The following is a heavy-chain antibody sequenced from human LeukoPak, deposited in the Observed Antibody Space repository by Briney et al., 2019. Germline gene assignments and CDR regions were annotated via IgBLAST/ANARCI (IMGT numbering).Heavy chain of an antibody. CDR3: ARRGPETSSSPGLFDY. J-gene: IGHJ4*02. CDR1: GGSFSGYY. V-gene: IGHV4-34*01. D-gene: IGHD6-6*01. CDR2: INHSGST. Sequence: NPSETLSLTCAVYGGSFSGYYWSWIRQPPGKGLEWIGEINHSGSTNYNPSLKSRVTISVDTSKNQFSLKLSSVTAADTAVYYCARRGPETSSSPGLFDYWGQGTLVTVSS.